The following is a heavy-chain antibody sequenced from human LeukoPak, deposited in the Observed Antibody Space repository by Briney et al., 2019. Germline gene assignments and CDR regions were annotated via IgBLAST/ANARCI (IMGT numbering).Heavy chain of an antibody. V-gene: IGHV3-53*01. J-gene: IGHJ4*02. Sequence: GGSLRLSCAASGFTVSSNYMSWVCHAPGKGLEWVSVIYSGGSTYYADSVKGRFTISRDNSKNTLYLQMNSLRAEDTAVYYCARADYGGNRDHLDYWGQGTLVTVSS. D-gene: IGHD4-23*01. CDR2: IYSGGST. CDR3: ARADYGGNRDHLDY. CDR1: GFTVSSNY.